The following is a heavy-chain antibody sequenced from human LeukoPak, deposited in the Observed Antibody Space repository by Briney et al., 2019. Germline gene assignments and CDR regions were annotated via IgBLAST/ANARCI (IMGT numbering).Heavy chain of an antibody. CDR1: GGTFSSYA. D-gene: IGHD2-2*01. CDR2: INPNSGGT. V-gene: IGHV1-2*02. CDR3: ARMCERTSWRYLYYFYY. Sequence: ASVKVSCKASGGTFSSYAISWVRQAPGQGLEWVGWINPNSGGTNYAQKFQGRVTMTRDTSISTAYMELSRLRSDDTAVYYCARMCERTSWRYLYYFYYWGQGTLVTVSS. J-gene: IGHJ4*02.